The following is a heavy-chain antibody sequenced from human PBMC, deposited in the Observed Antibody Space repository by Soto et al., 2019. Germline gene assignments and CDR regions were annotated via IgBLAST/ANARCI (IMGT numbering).Heavy chain of an antibody. J-gene: IGHJ4*02. D-gene: IGHD2-2*02. V-gene: IGHV1-18*01. CDR3: ANGGVDHTATVAGGY. CDR1: GYTFTNYG. CDR2: INTYNGNT. Sequence: TVRVSCRASGYTFTNYGIGWVRQAPGQGLDWMGWINTYNGNTNYAQKFRGRLTMTTDTTTTTAYLELRSLKSDDTAVYYCANGGVDHTATVAGGYGGQGTRVRVSS.